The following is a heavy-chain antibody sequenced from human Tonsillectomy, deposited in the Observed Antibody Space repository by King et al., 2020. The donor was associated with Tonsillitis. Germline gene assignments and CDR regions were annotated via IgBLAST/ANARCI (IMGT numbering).Heavy chain of an antibody. CDR1: GYTFTSYY. Sequence: QLVQSGAEVKKPGASVKVSCKASGYTFTSYYMHWVRQAPGQGLEWMGIINPSGGSTSYAQKFQGRVTMTRDTSTSTVYMELSSLRSEDTAVYYCAGWGDYYGSGTYYFDYWGQGTLVTVSS. D-gene: IGHD3-10*01. V-gene: IGHV1-46*01. CDR2: INPSGGST. J-gene: IGHJ4*02. CDR3: AGWGDYYGSGTYYFDY.